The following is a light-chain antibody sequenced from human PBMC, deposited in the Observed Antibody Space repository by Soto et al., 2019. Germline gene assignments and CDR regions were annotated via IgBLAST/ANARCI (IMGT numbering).Light chain of an antibody. CDR1: QGISSG. CDR2: AAS. CDR3: QQSNSFPLT. J-gene: IGKJ3*01. V-gene: IGKV1-12*01. Sequence: DIQMTQSPSSVSASVGDRVTITCRAGQGISSGLAWYQQKPGKAPKVLISAASSFQSGVPSRFSGSGSGTEFTLTISSLPAEGFGTYYWQQSNSFPLTFGPGTKVDIK.